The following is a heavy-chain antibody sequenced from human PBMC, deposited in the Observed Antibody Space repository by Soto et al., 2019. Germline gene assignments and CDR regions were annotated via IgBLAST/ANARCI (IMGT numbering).Heavy chain of an antibody. CDR1: GFIFTDHY. CDR3: VRVRGDGWYHPDY. V-gene: IGHV3-72*01. D-gene: IGHD6-19*01. J-gene: IGHJ4*02. CDR2: TRDRSRSYTM. Sequence: EVQLVESGGGLVQPGGSLRLSCAASGFIFTDHYIDWVRQAPGKGLEWVGRTRDRSRSYTMEYAASVKGRFTISRDASKDSLYLQMNSMKTEDTAVYYCVRVRGDGWYHPDYWGQGALVTVSS.